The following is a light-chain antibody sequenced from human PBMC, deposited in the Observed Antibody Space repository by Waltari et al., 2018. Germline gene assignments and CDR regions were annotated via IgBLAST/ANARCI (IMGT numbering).Light chain of an antibody. Sequence: DIQMTQSPSTLSASVGDRVTITCRASQNIVTWLAWYQQKPGKAPNLLIYKASSLQSGVPSMFSGSGSGTEFTLIISSLQPDDFATYYCQQYNTYPYTFGQGTKLEIK. CDR2: KAS. CDR1: QNIVTW. V-gene: IGKV1-5*03. J-gene: IGKJ2*01. CDR3: QQYNTYPYT.